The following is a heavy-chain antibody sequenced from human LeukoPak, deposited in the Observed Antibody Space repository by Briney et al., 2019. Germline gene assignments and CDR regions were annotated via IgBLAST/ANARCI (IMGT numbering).Heavy chain of an antibody. CDR3: ARLHDYGDYAPDHRESYSFDY. V-gene: IGHV4-59*08. Sequence: SETLSLTCTVSGGSISSYYWSWIRQPPGKGLEWIGYIYYSGSTNYNPSLKSRVTISVDTSKNQFSLKLSSVTAADTAVYYCARLHDYGDYAPDHRESYSFDYWGQGTLVTVSS. CDR2: IYYSGST. CDR1: GGSISSYY. J-gene: IGHJ4*02. D-gene: IGHD4-17*01.